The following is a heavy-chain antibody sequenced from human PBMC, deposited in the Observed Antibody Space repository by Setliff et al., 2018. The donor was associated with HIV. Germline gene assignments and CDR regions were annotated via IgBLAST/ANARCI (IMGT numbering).Heavy chain of an antibody. J-gene: IGHJ2*01. CDR3: VTMTTVIHWYFDP. D-gene: IGHD4-17*01. CDR1: GGSISSSNYY. V-gene: IGHV4-30-4*08. Sequence: SETLSLTCTVSGGSISSSNYYWGWIRQPPGKGLEWIGYIYYSGSTYYNPSLKSRVTISVDTSKNQFSLKLSSVTAADTAVYYCVTMTTVIHWYFDPWGRGTLVTVSS. CDR2: IYYSGST.